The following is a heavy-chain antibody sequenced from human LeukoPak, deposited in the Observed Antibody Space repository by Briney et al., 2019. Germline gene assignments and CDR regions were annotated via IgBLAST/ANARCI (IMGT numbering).Heavy chain of an antibody. CDR2: IWYDGSKK. D-gene: IGHD2-2*02. J-gene: IGHJ5*02. V-gene: IGHV3-33*01. Sequence: LPGRSLRLSCAASGFTFSSYGMHWVRQTPGKGLEWVALIWYDGSKKDYAGSVRGRFTISRDNAKNSLYLQMNSLRAEDTAVYYCARNGCSSDNCFTNWFDPWGQGTLVTVSS. CDR1: GFTFSSYG. CDR3: ARNGCSSDNCFTNWFDP.